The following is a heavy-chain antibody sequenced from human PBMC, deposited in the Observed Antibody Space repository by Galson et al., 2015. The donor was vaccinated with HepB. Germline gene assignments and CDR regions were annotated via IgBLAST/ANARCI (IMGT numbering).Heavy chain of an antibody. V-gene: IGHV3-23*01. CDR2: ISGSGGST. D-gene: IGHD2-8*01. Sequence: SLRLSCAASGFTFSSYAMSWVRQAPGKGLEWVSAISGSGGSTYYADSVKGRFAISRDNSKNTLYLQMNSLRAEDTAVYYCARFPRVYAMPYYFDYWGQGTLVTVSS. CDR3: ARFPRVYAMPYYFDY. CDR1: GFTFSSYA. J-gene: IGHJ4*02.